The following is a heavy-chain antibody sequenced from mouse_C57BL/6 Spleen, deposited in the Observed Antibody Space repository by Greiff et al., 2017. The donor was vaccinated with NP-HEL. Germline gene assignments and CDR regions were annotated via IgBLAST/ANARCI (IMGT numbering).Heavy chain of an antibody. CDR2: ISSGGDYI. CDR1: GFTFSSYA. J-gene: IGHJ3*01. Sequence: EVKLMESGEGLVKPGGSLKLSCAASGFTFSSYAMSWVRQTPEKRLAWVAYISSGGDYIYYADTVKGRFTISRDNARNTLYLQMSSLKSEDTAMYYCTREGGYYGGFAYWGQGTLVTVSA. CDR3: TREGGYYGGFAY. D-gene: IGHD2-3*01. V-gene: IGHV5-9-1*02.